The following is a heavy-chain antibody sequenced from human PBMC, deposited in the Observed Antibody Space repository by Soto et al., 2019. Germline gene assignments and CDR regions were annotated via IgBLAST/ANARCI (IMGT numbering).Heavy chain of an antibody. Sequence: EVQLLESGGGLVQPGGSLRLSCAASGFTFSSYAMSWVRQAPGKGLEWVSAISGSGGSTYYADSVKGRFTISRDKSKNTLYLQMNSLRAEDTAVYYCANRRRSGYLVEAFDYWGQGTLVTVSS. CDR1: GFTFSSYA. V-gene: IGHV3-23*01. CDR3: ANRRRSGYLVEAFDY. J-gene: IGHJ4*02. D-gene: IGHD3-3*01. CDR2: ISGSGGST.